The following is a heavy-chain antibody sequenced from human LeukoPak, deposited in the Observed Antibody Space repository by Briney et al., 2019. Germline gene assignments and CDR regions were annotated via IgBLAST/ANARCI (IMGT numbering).Heavy chain of an antibody. CDR2: ISSTSSYI. D-gene: IGHD3-22*01. CDR1: GFAFSSYS. CDR3: ARDETSSGYYSPFDALDI. J-gene: IGHJ3*02. Sequence: PGGSLRLSCAASGFAFSSYSMNWVRQAPGKGLEWVSSISSTSSYIYYADSVKGRFTISRDNAKNSLYLQMNSLRAEDTAVYYCARDETSSGYYSPFDALDIWGQGTMVTVSS. V-gene: IGHV3-21*01.